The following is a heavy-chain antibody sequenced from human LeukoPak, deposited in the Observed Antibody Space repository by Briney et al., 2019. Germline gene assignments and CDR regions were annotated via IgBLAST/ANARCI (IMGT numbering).Heavy chain of an antibody. J-gene: IGHJ3*02. CDR1: GFNVSSNF. Sequence: GGSLRLSCAASGFNVSSNFMSWVRQAPEKGLEWVSVIYSGGSTHYADSVKGRFTVSRDNSKNTLYLQMNSLRAEDTAVYYCARVPPRGGPVAFDIWGQGTMVTVSS. V-gene: IGHV3-53*01. CDR3: ARVPPRGGPVAFDI. CDR2: IYSGGST. D-gene: IGHD1-26*01.